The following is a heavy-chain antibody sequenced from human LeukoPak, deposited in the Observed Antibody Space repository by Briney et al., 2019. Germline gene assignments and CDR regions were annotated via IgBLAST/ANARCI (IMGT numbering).Heavy chain of an antibody. J-gene: IGHJ4*02. CDR1: GFTFGKYW. CDR3: ARDQYDTWSRRGNFDS. CDR2: IKLDGSEK. D-gene: IGHD3-3*01. Sequence: GGSLRLSCVASGFTFGKYWMSWVRQAPGKGLEWVANIKLDGSEKNYVNSVKGRFTISRDNTKNSLYLQMNSLRAEDTAVFYCARDQYDTWSRRGNFDSWGQGTLVIVSP. V-gene: IGHV3-7*03.